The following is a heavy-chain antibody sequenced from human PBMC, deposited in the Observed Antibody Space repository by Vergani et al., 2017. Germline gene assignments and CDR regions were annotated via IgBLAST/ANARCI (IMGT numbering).Heavy chain of an antibody. V-gene: IGHV3-48*01. CDR3: ARDSQVREVAALYYYYYYGMDV. CDR1: GFTFSSYS. Sequence: EVQLVESGGGLVQPGGSLRLSCAASGFTFSSYSMNWVRQAPGKGLEGVSYIMSSSRTIYYADSVKGRFNISRDNAKNSLYLQMNSLRAEDTAVYYFARDSQVREVAALYYYYYYGMDVWGQGTTVTVSS. J-gene: IGHJ6*02. CDR2: IMSSSRTI. D-gene: IGHD2-15*01.